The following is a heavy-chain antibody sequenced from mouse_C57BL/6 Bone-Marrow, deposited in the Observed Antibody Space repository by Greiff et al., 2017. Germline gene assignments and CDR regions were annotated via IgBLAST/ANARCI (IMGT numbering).Heavy chain of an antibody. CDR1: GYSITSGYY. CDR2: ISYDGSN. D-gene: IGHD4-1*01. CDR3: ATWDFDY. Sequence: VQLQQSGPGLVKPSQSLSLTCSVTGYSITSGYYWNWIRQFPGNKLEWMGYISYDGSNNYNPSLKNRISITRDTSKNQFFLKLNSVTTEDTATYYCATWDFDYWGQGTTLTVSS. V-gene: IGHV3-6*01. J-gene: IGHJ2*01.